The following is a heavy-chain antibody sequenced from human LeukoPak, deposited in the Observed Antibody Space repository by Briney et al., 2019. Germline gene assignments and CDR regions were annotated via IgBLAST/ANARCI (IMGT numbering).Heavy chain of an antibody. CDR2: IHHSGST. J-gene: IGHJ4*02. CDR3: ARSDYGSGNYYWSLDY. D-gene: IGHD3-10*01. V-gene: IGHV4-34*01. CDR1: GGSISGDY. Sequence: KTSETLSLTCAVYGGSISGDYWSWIRQPPGKGLEWIAEIHHSGSTNYNPSLKSRVTISIDTSKNQFSLKLSSVTAADTAVYYCARSDYGSGNYYWSLDYWGQGTLVTVSS.